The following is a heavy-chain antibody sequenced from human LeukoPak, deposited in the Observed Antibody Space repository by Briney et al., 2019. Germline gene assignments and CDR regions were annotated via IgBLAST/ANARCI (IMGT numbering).Heavy chain of an antibody. V-gene: IGHV1-2*02. CDR1: GYTFTGYY. D-gene: IGHD3-22*01. CDR2: INPNSGGT. J-gene: IGHJ4*02. Sequence: GASVKVSCKASGYTFTGYYMHWVRQAPGQGLEWMGWINPNSGGTNYAQKFQGRVTMTRDTSISTAYMELSRLRSDDTAVYYCARSGRIYYDSSEDLFDYWGQGTLVTVSS. CDR3: ARSGRIYYDSSEDLFDY.